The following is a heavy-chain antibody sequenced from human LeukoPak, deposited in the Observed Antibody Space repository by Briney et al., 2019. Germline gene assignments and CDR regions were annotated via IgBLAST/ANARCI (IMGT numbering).Heavy chain of an antibody. D-gene: IGHD3-16*01. CDR2: INHSGST. CDR3: ARGRHSMLRGSPYYFDY. CDR1: GGSFSGYY. Sequence: PSETLSLTCAVYGGSFSGYYWSWIRQPPGKGLEWIGEINHSGSTNYNPSLKSRVTISVDTSKNQFSLKLSSVTAADTAVYYCARGRHSMLRGSPYYFDYWGQGTLVTVSS. V-gene: IGHV4-34*01. J-gene: IGHJ4*02.